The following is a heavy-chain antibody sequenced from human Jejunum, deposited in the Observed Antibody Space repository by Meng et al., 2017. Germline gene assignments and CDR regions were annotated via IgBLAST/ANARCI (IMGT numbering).Heavy chain of an antibody. CDR1: GFTFSNYW. V-gene: IGHV3-7*01. Sequence: GGSLRLSCTVSGFTFSNYWMSWVRQAPGKGLEWVANIKQDGSEKYYVDSVKGRFTISRDNAKNSLFLQMNSLRAEDTSVYYCASGGAWYDYWGQGTRVTVSS. CDR3: ASGGAWYDY. J-gene: IGHJ4*02. D-gene: IGHD6-19*01. CDR2: IKQDGSEK.